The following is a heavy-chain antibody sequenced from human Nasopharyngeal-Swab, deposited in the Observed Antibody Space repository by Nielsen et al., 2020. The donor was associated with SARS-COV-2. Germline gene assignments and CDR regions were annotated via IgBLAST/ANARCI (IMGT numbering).Heavy chain of an antibody. Sequence: GESLKISCAASGFTFSNYWMHWVRQAPGKGLVWVSRINNDGSSTTDADSVKGRFTISRDNAKNTVYLQMNSLRAEDTAVYYCATLYGSGIYAGYYYYYGMDVWGQGTTVTVSS. D-gene: IGHD3-10*01. CDR3: ATLYGSGIYAGYYYYYGMDV. J-gene: IGHJ6*02. CDR1: GFTFSNYW. CDR2: INNDGSST. V-gene: IGHV3-74*03.